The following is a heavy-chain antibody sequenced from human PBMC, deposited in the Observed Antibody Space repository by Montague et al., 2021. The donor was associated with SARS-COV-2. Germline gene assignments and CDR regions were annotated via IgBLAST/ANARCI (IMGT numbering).Heavy chain of an antibody. CDR2: IFASGGT. J-gene: IGHJ4*02. Sequence: DSLSLTCTLSGGSIRSYSWSWIRQPAAKGLDWIGRIFASGGTIYSPSLRSRVSMSVDASKNQFSFILTSVTAADTGVYFCARDGGFYGSGGYSLWGQGTLVTVSS. V-gene: IGHV4-4*07. D-gene: IGHD3-10*01. CDR1: GGSIRSYS. CDR3: ARDGGFYGSGGYSL.